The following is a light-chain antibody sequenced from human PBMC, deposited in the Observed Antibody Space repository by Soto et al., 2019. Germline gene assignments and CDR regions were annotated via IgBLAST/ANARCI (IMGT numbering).Light chain of an antibody. CDR1: SSNIGAGYD. V-gene: IGLV1-40*01. CDR3: QSYDSRVRVV. CDR2: GNS. J-gene: IGLJ2*01. Sequence: QSVLTQPPSVSGAPGQRVTISCTGSSSNIGAGYDVHWYQQLPGTAPKLLIYGNSNRPSGVPDRFSGSKSGTSASLAITGLQAEDEAEYYCQSYDSRVRVVFGGGTKLTVL.